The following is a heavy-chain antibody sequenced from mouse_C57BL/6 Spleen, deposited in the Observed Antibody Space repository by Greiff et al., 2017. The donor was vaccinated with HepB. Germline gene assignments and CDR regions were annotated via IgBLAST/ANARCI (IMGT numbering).Heavy chain of an antibody. CDR3: ANIYYDYDGPWFAY. D-gene: IGHD2-4*01. V-gene: IGHV3-6*01. CDR2: ISYDGSN. Sequence: DVKLQESGPGLVKPSQSLSLTCSVTGYSITSGYYWNWIRQFPGNKLEWMGYISYDGSNNYNPSLKNRISITRDTSKNQFFLKLNSVTTEDTATYYCANIYYDYDGPWFAYWGQGTLVTVSA. J-gene: IGHJ3*01. CDR1: GYSITSGYY.